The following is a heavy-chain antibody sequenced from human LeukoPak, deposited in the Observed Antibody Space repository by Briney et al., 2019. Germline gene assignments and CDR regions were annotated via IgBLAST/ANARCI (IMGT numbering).Heavy chain of an antibody. CDR1: GFTFSSYA. Sequence: GRSLRLSCAASGFTFSSYAMHWVRQAPGKGLKWVAVISHDGSNKYYGDSVKGRFTISRDNSKNTLYLQMNSLRAEDTALYYCAKSGCSNNVCYANYWGQGTLVTVSS. CDR3: AKSGCSNNVCYANY. V-gene: IGHV3-30*04. J-gene: IGHJ4*02. D-gene: IGHD2-2*01. CDR2: ISHDGSNK.